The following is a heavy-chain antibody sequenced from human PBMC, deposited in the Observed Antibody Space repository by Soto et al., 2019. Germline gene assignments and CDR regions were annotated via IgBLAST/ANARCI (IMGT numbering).Heavy chain of an antibody. V-gene: IGHV3-30*03. D-gene: IGHD3-10*02. CDR1: GFMFSNNG. CDR3: TIVRVADSALDN. Sequence: QVQLVESGGGVVQPGRSLRLSCVGSGFMFSNNGMHWVRQTPGKGLELVAFMSYDGSDTFYADSVKGRFTISRDNSKNTLFLPMSNLRAADTALYYCTIVRVADSALDNWGQGTLVTVSS. CDR2: MSYDGSDT. J-gene: IGHJ4*02.